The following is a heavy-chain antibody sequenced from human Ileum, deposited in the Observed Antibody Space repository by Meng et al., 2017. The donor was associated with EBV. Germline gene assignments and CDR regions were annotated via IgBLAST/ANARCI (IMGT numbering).Heavy chain of an antibody. D-gene: IGHD4-17*01. CDR1: GFTFSSYS. J-gene: IGHJ4*02. Sequence: EVQLVESGGGLVKPGGSLRLSCAASGFTFSSYSMNWVRQAPGKGLEWVSSISSSSSYIYYADSVKGRFTISRDNAKNSLYLQMNSLRAEDTAVYYCARAPPYGPCFDYWGQGTLVTVSS. CDR2: ISSSSSYI. V-gene: IGHV3-21*01. CDR3: ARAPPYGPCFDY.